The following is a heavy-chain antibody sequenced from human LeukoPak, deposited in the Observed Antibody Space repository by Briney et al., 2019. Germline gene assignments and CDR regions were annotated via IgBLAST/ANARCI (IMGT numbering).Heavy chain of an antibody. CDR2: INWIGGST. D-gene: IGHD2-8*01. CDR3: ARAAGYCTNAVCWTGFDY. CDR1: GFTFNDYG. J-gene: IGHJ4*02. V-gene: IGHV3-20*04. Sequence: GGSLRLSCAASGFTFNDYGMSWVRHAPGKGLEWVSGINWIGGSTTYADSVKGRFTISRDNAENSLYLQMNSLRAEDTALYYCARAAGYCTNAVCWTGFDYWGQGTLVTVSS.